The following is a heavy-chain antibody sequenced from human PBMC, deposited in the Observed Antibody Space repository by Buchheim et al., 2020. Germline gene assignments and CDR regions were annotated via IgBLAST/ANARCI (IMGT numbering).Heavy chain of an antibody. CDR3: ATHPKGGITGTTGNDY. CDR1: GYTFTSYY. V-gene: IGHV1-46*01. CDR2: INPSGGST. D-gene: IGHD1-7*01. J-gene: IGHJ4*02. Sequence: QVQLVQSGAEVKKPGASVKVSCKASGYTFTSYYMHWVRQAPGQGLEWMGIINPSGGSTSYAQKFQGRVTMSRATSTSTVYMELGSLRSEDTAVYYCATHPKGGITGTTGNDYWGQGTL.